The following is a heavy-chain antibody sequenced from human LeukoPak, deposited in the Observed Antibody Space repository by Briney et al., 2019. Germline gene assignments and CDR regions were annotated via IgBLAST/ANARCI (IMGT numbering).Heavy chain of an antibody. Sequence: GGSLRLSCAASGFTFSSYAMSWVRQAPGKGLEWVSAISGSGGSTYYADSVKGRFTISRDNSKNTPYLQMNSLRAEDTAVYYCAKDTSWPGGYFDYWGQGTLVTVSS. J-gene: IGHJ4*02. CDR3: AKDTSWPGGYFDY. V-gene: IGHV3-23*01. CDR2: ISGSGGST. CDR1: GFTFSSYA. D-gene: IGHD2-2*01.